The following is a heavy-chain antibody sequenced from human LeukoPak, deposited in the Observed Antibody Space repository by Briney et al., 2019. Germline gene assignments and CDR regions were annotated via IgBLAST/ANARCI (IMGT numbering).Heavy chain of an antibody. V-gene: IGHV3-33*08. Sequence: PGGSLRLSCAASGFTFSSYGMHWVRQAPGKGLEWVAVIWHDGSNKYYADSVKGRFTISRDNSKNTLYLQMNSLRAEDTAVYYCARDLEVGVLGYWGQGTLVTVSS. J-gene: IGHJ4*02. CDR1: GFTFSSYG. CDR2: IWHDGSNK. CDR3: ARDLEVGVLGY. D-gene: IGHD1-26*01.